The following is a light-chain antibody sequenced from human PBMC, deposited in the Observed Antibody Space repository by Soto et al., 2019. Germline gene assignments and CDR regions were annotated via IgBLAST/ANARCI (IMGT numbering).Light chain of an antibody. CDR1: RSDVGAYNY. J-gene: IGLJ1*01. CDR2: EVT. Sequence: QSVLTQPASVSGSPGQSIAISSTGTRSDVGAYNYVSWYQQHPGKAPKLMISEVTNRPSGVSDRFSGSKSGNTASLTISGLQAEDEADYYCSSFTSRFTFVFGTGTKLTVL. V-gene: IGLV2-14*01. CDR3: SSFTSRFTFV.